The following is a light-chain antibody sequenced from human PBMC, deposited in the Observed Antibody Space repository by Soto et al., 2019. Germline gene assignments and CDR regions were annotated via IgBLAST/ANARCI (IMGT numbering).Light chain of an antibody. CDR1: QCISRSD. Sequence: EIVLTQSPGTLPMPPGESATVFCRASQCISRSDFAWYQHRPSQSPRLLIYATSSRATGIPDRFTGGGAGTGFTLTISSLEPEDSAVYYCQQYGSSPTFGRGTKVDSK. V-gene: IGKV3-20*01. J-gene: IGKJ4*01. CDR2: ATS. CDR3: QQYGSSPT.